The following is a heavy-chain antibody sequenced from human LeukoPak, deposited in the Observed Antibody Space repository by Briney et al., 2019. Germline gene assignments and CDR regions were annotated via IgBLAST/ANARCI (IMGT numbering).Heavy chain of an antibody. J-gene: IGHJ1*01. CDR1: GDSMTPHY. D-gene: IGHD2-2*03. CDR3: ARGRDGYCQH. CDR2: IYSSGST. Sequence: PSETLSLTCTVSGDSMTPHYCSWIRQPPGKGLEWIGYIYSSGSTNYNPSLKSRVTLSVDTSKNQFSLKLSSVTAADTAVYYCARGRDGYCQHWGQGTLVSVSS. V-gene: IGHV4-59*11.